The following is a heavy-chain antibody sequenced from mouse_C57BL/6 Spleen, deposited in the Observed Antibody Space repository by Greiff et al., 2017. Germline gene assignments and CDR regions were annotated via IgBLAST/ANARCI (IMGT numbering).Heavy chain of an antibody. V-gene: IGHV5-16*01. CDR3: ARGEWYFDV. CDR1: GFTFSDYY. Sequence: EVQLVESEGGLVQPGSSMKLSCTASGFTFSDYYMAWVRQVPEKGLEWVANINYDGSSTYYLDSLKSRFIISRDNAKNILYLQMSSLKSEDTATYYCARGEWYFDVWGTGTTVTVSS. J-gene: IGHJ1*03. CDR2: INYDGSST.